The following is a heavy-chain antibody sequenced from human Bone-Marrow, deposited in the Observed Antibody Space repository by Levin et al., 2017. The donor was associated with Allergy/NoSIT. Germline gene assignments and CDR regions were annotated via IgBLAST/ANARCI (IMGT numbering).Heavy chain of an antibody. CDR2: ISISGNTT. CDR3: ARIKSFDL. V-gene: IGHV3-11*01. CDR1: GFNFSDSY. Sequence: GGSLRLSCAASGFNFSDSYMSWIRQAPGKGLEWLTYISISGNTTYYADSVKGRFTISRDNARNSLFLQMNGLTADDSAMYYCARIKSFDLWGQGILVTVSS. J-gene: IGHJ5*02.